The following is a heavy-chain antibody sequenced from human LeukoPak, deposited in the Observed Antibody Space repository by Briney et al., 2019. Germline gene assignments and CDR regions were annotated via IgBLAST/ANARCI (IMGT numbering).Heavy chain of an antibody. V-gene: IGHV3-30*02. D-gene: IGHD3-3*01. Sequence: GGSLRLSCAASGFTFSSYGMHWVRQAPGKGLEWVAFIRYDGSNKYYADSVKGRFTISRDNSKNTLYLQMNSLRAEDTAVYYCAKDLYYDFWSGYSPGGAFDIWGQGTMVTVSS. CDR3: AKDLYYDFWSGYSPGGAFDI. CDR2: IRYDGSNK. J-gene: IGHJ3*02. CDR1: GFTFSSYG.